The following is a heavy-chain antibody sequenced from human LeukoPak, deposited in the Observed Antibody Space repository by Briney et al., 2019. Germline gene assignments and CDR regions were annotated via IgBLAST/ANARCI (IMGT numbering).Heavy chain of an antibody. V-gene: IGHV3-48*02. CDR2: ITASGTAM. J-gene: IGHJ4*02. D-gene: IGHD1-26*01. CDR3: ASSGSYRFDY. Sequence: GGSLRLSCAASGFTFSSYSMNRVRQAPGKGLEWVSHITASGTAMFYADSVKGRFTISRDNAKNSLYLQMNSLRDEDTAVYYCASSGSYRFDYWGQGTLVTVSS. CDR1: GFTFSSYS.